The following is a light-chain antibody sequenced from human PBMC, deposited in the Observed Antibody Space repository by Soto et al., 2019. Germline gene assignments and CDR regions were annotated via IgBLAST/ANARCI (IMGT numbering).Light chain of an antibody. Sequence: EMVVTQSPATLSVSPGERVTLSCRTSQDVSSKLAWYQQQPGQPPSLLIYDASTRATGTPARFSGSGSGTEFTRAVSSLQAEDYARDLCQQYIRWPLTVGGGTKVEIK. V-gene: IGKV3D-15*01. CDR2: DAS. J-gene: IGKJ4*01. CDR3: QQYIRWPLT. CDR1: QDVSSK.